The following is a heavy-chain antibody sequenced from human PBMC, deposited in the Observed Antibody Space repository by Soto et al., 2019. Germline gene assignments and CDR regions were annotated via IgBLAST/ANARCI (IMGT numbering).Heavy chain of an antibody. CDR3: ARPVGITGTWYYYGMDV. Sequence: PGESLKISCKGSGYSFTSYWIGWVRQMPGKGLDGVGSIYPGDSDTRYSPSFQGQVTISANKVISTAYLQASSLKGSDTARYYRARPVGITGTWYYYGMDVWGQGTTVTVSS. J-gene: IGHJ6*02. D-gene: IGHD1-7*01. CDR1: GYSFTSYW. CDR2: IYPGDSDT. V-gene: IGHV5-51*01.